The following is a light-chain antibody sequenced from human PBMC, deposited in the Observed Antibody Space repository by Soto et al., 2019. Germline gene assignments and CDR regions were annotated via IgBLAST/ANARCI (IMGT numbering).Light chain of an antibody. CDR1: SSDVGGYNY. CDR3: SSFAGGGNPVL. CDR2: EVT. V-gene: IGLV2-8*01. J-gene: IGLJ2*01. Sequence: QSVLTHPPSASGSLGQSVTISCTGTSSDVGGYNYVSWHQQHPGKAPKVMIYEVTKRPPGVPDRFSGSKSGNTASLTVSGLQAEDEAEYYCSSFAGGGNPVLLGGGTKLTVL.